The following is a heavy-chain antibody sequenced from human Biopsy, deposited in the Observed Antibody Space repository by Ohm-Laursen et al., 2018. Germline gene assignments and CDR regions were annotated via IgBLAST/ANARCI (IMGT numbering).Heavy chain of an antibody. D-gene: IGHD4-23*01. CDR3: ARGSNEYGGLYFPH. J-gene: IGHJ1*01. Sequence: TLSLTCTVSGGSFTGHYWTWIRQPPGKGLEWIGHISHTGYTSYKSSLKSRVTISLDTSRKHFSLRLTSLAAADTAVYYCARGSNEYGGLYFPHWGQGTLVTVST. V-gene: IGHV4-59*08. CDR2: ISHTGYT. CDR1: GGSFTGHY.